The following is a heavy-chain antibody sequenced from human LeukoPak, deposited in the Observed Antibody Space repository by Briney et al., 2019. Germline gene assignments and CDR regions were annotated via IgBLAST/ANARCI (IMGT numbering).Heavy chain of an antibody. D-gene: IGHD6-13*01. J-gene: IGHJ4*02. V-gene: IGHV3-11*01. CDR1: GFTFSGYY. Sequence: GGSLRLSCAASGFTFSGYYMSWIRQAPGKGLEWVSYISSSGSTIYYADSVKGRFTISRDNAKNSLYLQMNSLRAEDTAVYYCARGSSSWYDPLDYWGQGTLVTVSS. CDR2: ISSSGSTI. CDR3: ARGSSSWYDPLDY.